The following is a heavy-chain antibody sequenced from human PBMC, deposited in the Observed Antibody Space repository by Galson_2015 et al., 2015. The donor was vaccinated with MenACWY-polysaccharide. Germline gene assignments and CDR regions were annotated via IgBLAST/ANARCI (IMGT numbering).Heavy chain of an antibody. CDR3: VRLLGGVSFDS. V-gene: IGHV2-5*02. CDR2: IYLDGDK. D-gene: IGHD1-26*01. J-gene: IGHJ4*02. CDR1: GFSVTATGVG. Sequence: PALVKPTQTLSLTCTFSGFSVTATGVGVGWIRQPPGKAPEWLAHIYLDGDKRFRPSLGARLTITKDTSRDQVALTMTDMDPVDTATYYCVRLLGGVSFDSWGQGTL.